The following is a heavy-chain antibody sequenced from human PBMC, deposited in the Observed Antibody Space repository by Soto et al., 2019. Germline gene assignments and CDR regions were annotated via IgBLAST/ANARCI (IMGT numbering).Heavy chain of an antibody. CDR1: GFTFSSYA. V-gene: IGHV3-23*01. Sequence: GGSLRLSCAASGFTFSSYAMSWVRQAPGKGLEWVSAISGSGGSTYYADSVKGRFTISRDNSKNTLYLQMNSLRAEDTAVYYCAKDPDDYGDYVPGLRGYWGQGTLVTVSS. D-gene: IGHD4-17*01. J-gene: IGHJ4*02. CDR3: AKDPDDYGDYVPGLRGY. CDR2: ISGSGGST.